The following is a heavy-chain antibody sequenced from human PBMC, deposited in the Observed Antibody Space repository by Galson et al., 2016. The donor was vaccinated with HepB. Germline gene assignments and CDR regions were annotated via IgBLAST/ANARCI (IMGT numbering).Heavy chain of an antibody. CDR2: IYWDDED. V-gene: IGHV2-5*02. D-gene: IGHD3/OR15-3a*01. CDR1: GISVTTFEVG. CDR3: AHRGRTRYFDT. Sequence: PALVKPTQTLTLTCSVSGISVTTFEVGVGWIRQSPGKAPEWLAIIYWDDEDRYSPSLKSRLTITRDTSKHQVVLTMINMDPEDTATYYCAHRGRTRYFDTWGQGTLVTVSS. J-gene: IGHJ4*02.